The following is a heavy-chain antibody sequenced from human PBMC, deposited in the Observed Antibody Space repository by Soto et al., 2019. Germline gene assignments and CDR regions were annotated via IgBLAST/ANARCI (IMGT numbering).Heavy chain of an antibody. Sequence: GGSLRLSCAASGFTFSSYGMHWVRQAPGKGLEWVAVISYDGSNKYYADSVKGRFTISRDNYKNTLYLQMNSLRAEDTAVYYCAKDRTGLYYYGMDVWGQGTTVTVSS. CDR2: ISYDGSNK. D-gene: IGHD1-1*01. J-gene: IGHJ6*02. CDR1: GFTFSSYG. CDR3: AKDRTGLYYYGMDV. V-gene: IGHV3-30*18.